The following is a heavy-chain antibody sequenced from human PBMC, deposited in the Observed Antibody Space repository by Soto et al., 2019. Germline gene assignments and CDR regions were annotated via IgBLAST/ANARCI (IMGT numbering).Heavy chain of an antibody. CDR2: IYTSGST. CDR3: ARQVEDIVVVPAAIGLGWFDP. CDR1: GGSISSYY. D-gene: IGHD2-2*02. V-gene: IGHV4-4*07. Sequence: PSETLSLTCTVSGGSISSYYWSWIRQPAGKGLEWIGRIYTSGSTNYNPSLKSRVTMSVDTSKNQFSLKLSSVTAADTAVYYCARQVEDIVVVPAAIGLGWFDPWGQGTLVTVS. J-gene: IGHJ5*02.